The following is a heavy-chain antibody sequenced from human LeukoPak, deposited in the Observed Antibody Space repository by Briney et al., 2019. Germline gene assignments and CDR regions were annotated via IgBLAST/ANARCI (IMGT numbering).Heavy chain of an antibody. CDR1: GFTFSSYA. J-gene: IGHJ4*02. D-gene: IGHD2-15*01. CDR3: AKDMEDYYFDY. Sequence: PSGGSLRLSCAASGFTFSSYAMSWVRQAPGKGLEWVSLISGDGGSTYYADSVKGRFTISRDNSKNSLYLQMNSLRTEDTALYYCAKDMEDYYFDYWGQGTLVTVSS. CDR2: ISGDGGST. V-gene: IGHV3-43*02.